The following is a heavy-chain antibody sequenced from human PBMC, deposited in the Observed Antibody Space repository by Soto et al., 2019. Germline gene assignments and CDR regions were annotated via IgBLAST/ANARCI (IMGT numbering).Heavy chain of an antibody. V-gene: IGHV4-59*01. Sequence: SETLSLACTVSGGSLSSYYRSWIRQPPGKGPEWIGYVYHSGTTNYNPSLESRVTISLDTSKNQFSLKLNAVTAADTAVYYCARGWGGSFDIWGQGTVVTVSS. CDR2: VYHSGTT. CDR3: ARGWGGSFDI. D-gene: IGHD3-10*01. J-gene: IGHJ3*02. CDR1: GGSLSSYY.